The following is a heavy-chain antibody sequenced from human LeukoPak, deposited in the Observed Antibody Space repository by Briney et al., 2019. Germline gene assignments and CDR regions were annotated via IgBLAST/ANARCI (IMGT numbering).Heavy chain of an antibody. D-gene: IGHD6-13*01. CDR2: ISAYNGNT. V-gene: IGHV1-18*01. Sequence: GASVKVSCKASGYTFTSYGISWVRQAPGQGLEWMGWISAYNGNTNYAQKLQGRVPMTTDTSTSTAYMELRSLRSDDTAVYYCARVGYSSSWFYYYYGMDVWGQGTTVTVSS. CDR1: GYTFTSYG. CDR3: ARVGYSSSWFYYYYGMDV. J-gene: IGHJ6*02.